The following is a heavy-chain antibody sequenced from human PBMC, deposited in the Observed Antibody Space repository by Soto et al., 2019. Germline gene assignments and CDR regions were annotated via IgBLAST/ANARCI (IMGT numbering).Heavy chain of an antibody. CDR1: EYSFNTFW. D-gene: IGHD6-25*01. CDR2: IYPGDSDT. Sequence: PGESLKISCKGPEYSFNTFWIGWVRQMPGKGLERMGVIYPGDSDTRYSPSFQGQVTMSVDKSISTAYLQWSFLKASDTATYYCARSGRNAYYNMDVWGQGTTVTVSS. CDR3: ARSGRNAYYNMDV. J-gene: IGHJ6*02. V-gene: IGHV5-51*01.